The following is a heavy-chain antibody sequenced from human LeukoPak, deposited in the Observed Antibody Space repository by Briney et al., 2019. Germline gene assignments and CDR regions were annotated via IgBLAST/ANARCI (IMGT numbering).Heavy chain of an antibody. J-gene: IGHJ3*02. Sequence: GRSLRLSCAASGFTFSSYAMHWVRQAPGKGLEWVAVISYDGSNKYYADSVMGRFTISRDNSKNTLYLQMNSLRAEDTAVYYCARDRLCLRSARVCDAFDIWGQGTMVTVSS. CDR2: ISYDGSNK. CDR3: ARDRLCLRSARVCDAFDI. V-gene: IGHV3-30-3*01. CDR1: GFTFSSYA. D-gene: IGHD4-17*01.